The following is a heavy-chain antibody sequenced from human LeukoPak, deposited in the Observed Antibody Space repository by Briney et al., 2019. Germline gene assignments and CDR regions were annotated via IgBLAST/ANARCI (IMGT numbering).Heavy chain of an antibody. CDR2: ISAYNGNT. CDR1: GYTFTSYG. V-gene: IGHV1-18*01. J-gene: IGHJ5*02. D-gene: IGHD3-10*01. Sequence: ASVKVSCKASGYTFTSYGISWVRQAPGQGLEWMGWISAYNGNTNYAQKLQGRVTMTTDTSTSTAYMELRSLRSDDTAVYYCARNYGSGSYSTNWFDPWGQGTLVTVSS. CDR3: ARNYGSGSYSTNWFDP.